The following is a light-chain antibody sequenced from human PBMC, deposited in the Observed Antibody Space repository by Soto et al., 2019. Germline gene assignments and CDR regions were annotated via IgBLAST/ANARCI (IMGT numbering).Light chain of an antibody. V-gene: IGKV3-20*01. Sequence: EIVLTQSPGTLSLSPGERATLSCRASQSVSSSYLAWYQQKPGQTPRLLFYGASSRATGIPDRFSGSGSGTDFTLTISRLEPEDFAVYYYQQYGSSPFTFGPGTKVHIK. CDR2: GAS. CDR3: QQYGSSPFT. CDR1: QSVSSSY. J-gene: IGKJ3*01.